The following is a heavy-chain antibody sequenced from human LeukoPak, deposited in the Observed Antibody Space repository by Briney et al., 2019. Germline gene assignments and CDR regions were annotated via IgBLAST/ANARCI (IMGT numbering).Heavy chain of an antibody. CDR3: ARFAVYVDTTMVTAYYFDS. CDR2: ISYDGNTQ. V-gene: IGHV3-30*19. CDR1: GFTFSSYG. J-gene: IGHJ4*02. Sequence: GGSLRLSCAASGFTFSSYGMHWVRQAPGKGLEWVAVISYDGNTQYYADSVKDRFTISRDNSKNTLYLQMNSLRAEDTAVYYCARFAVYVDTTMVTAYYFDSWGQGTLVTVSS. D-gene: IGHD5-18*01.